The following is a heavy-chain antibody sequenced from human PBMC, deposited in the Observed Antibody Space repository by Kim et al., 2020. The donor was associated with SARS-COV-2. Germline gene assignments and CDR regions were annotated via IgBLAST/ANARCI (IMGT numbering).Heavy chain of an antibody. D-gene: IGHD6-19*01. Sequence: RIAKSDSVTGRFTISRDDAKETLYLQINSMRPEDTAFNYCATLAVRGRNAYWGQGTLVTVSS. CDR3: ATLAVRGRNAY. J-gene: IGHJ4*02. V-gene: IGHV3-9*01. CDR2: RI.